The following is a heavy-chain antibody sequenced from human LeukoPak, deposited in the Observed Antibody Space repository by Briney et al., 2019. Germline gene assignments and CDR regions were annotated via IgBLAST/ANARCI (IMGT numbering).Heavy chain of an antibody. V-gene: IGHV4-34*01. CDR1: GGSFSGYY. Sequence: SETLSLTCAVYGGSFSGYYWSWIRQPPGKGLEWIGEINHRGSTTYNPSLKSRVTISADTSRNQFCLNLSSVTAADTAVYYCARGIAAAGTTSYYYGMDVWGQGTTVTVSS. D-gene: IGHD6-13*01. CDR2: INHRGST. J-gene: IGHJ6*02. CDR3: ARGIAAAGTTSYYYGMDV.